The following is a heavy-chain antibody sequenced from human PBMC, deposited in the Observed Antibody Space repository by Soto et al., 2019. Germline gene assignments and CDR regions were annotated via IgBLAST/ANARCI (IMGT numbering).Heavy chain of an antibody. J-gene: IGHJ4*02. Sequence: EVRLEESGGGLVQPGGSLRLSCAASGFTFDSYWMYWVRQAPGKGLVWVSRVNSDGSITTYADSVKSRFTISRDNAKNTLSLQMNSLSVEDTAGYYCATSKGAVVISPYFFDYWGQGALVTVSS. CDR3: ATSKGAVVISPYFFDY. D-gene: IGHD2-21*01. V-gene: IGHV3-74*01. CDR2: VNSDGSIT. CDR1: GFTFDSYW.